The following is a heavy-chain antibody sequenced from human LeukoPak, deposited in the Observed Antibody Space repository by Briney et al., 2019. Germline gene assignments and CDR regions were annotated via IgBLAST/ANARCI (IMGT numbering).Heavy chain of an antibody. CDR3: ARWFAYSSACNFDY. V-gene: IGHV3-30*03. Sequence: PGMSLTLFCAASGFTFTSYDKHWVRQAPDKGPEGVAVTSSDGGLKFYADSVKGRFTISRDNSKNTLYLQMNSLRAEDTAVYYCARWFAYSSACNFDYWGQGTLVTVSS. D-gene: IGHD6-25*01. CDR2: TSSDGGLK. J-gene: IGHJ4*02. CDR1: GFTFTSYD.